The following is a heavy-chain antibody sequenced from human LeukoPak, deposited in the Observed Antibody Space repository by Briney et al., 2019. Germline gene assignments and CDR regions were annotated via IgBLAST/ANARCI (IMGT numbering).Heavy chain of an antibody. Sequence: ASVKVSCKASGYTFTGYYMHWVRQAPGQGLEWMGWINPNSGGTNYAQNFQGRVTMTRDTSISTAYMELSRLRSDDTAVYYCASGSSSWVYYYYYMDVWGKGTTVTVSS. V-gene: IGHV1-2*02. J-gene: IGHJ6*03. CDR1: GYTFTGYY. CDR2: INPNSGGT. CDR3: ASGSSSWVYYYYYMDV. D-gene: IGHD6-13*01.